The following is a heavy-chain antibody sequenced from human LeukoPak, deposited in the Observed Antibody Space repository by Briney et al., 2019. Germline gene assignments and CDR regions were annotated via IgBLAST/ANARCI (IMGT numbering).Heavy chain of an antibody. CDR1: GFPFSSYA. D-gene: IGHD1-14*01. CDR3: AKATGYLL. CDR2: ISNSDDST. Sequence: GGSLRLSCAASGFPFSSYAMSWVRQAPGKGLEWVSTISNSDDSTYYADSVKGRFTISRDNSENTLFLQMNSLRAEDTAVYYCAKATGYLLWGQGTLVIVSS. V-gene: IGHV3-23*01. J-gene: IGHJ4*02.